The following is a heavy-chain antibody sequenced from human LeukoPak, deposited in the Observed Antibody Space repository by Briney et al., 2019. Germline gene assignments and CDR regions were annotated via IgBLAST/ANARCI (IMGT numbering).Heavy chain of an antibody. V-gene: IGHV1-2*02. D-gene: IGHD2-2*01. J-gene: IGHJ6*02. CDR2: INPNSGGT. CDR1: GYTFTGYY. Sequence: ASVKVSCKASGYTFTGYYMHWVRQAPGQGLEWMGWINPNSGGTNYAQKFQGGVTMTRDTSISTAYMELSRLRSDDTAVYYCARFPRVVPAATSDYYYGMDVWGQGTTVTVSS. CDR3: ARFPRVVPAATSDYYYGMDV.